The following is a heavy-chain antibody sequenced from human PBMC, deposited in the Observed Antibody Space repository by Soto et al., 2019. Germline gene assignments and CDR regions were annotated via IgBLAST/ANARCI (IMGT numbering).Heavy chain of an antibody. V-gene: IGHV5-51*01. CDR3: ARQREGQQAPRHCGMDV. Sequence: PGESLKLSCTGSGYNFTRYLIGWVRQMPGKGLEWMGIIYPGDSDTRYSPSFQGQVTISADKSISTAYLQWSSLKASDTAMYYCARQREGQQAPRHCGMDVWGQGTTVTVSS. J-gene: IGHJ6*02. CDR1: GYNFTRYL. D-gene: IGHD6-13*01. CDR2: IYPGDSDT.